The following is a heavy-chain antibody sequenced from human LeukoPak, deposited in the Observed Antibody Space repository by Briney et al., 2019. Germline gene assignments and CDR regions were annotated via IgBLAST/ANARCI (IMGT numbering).Heavy chain of an antibody. J-gene: IGHJ4*02. V-gene: IGHV1-18*01. CDR1: GYTFTSYG. D-gene: IGHD3-3*01. CDR3: ARGHSRFLEWSNFDY. CDR2: IGAYNGNT. Sequence: ASVKVSCKASGYTFTSYGISWVRQAPGQGLEWMGWIGAYNGNTNYAQKLQGRVTMTTDTSTSTAYMELRSLRSDDTAVYYCARGHSRFLEWSNFDYWGQGTLVTVSS.